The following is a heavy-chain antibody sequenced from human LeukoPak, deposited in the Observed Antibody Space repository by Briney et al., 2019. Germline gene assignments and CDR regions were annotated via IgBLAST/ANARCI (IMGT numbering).Heavy chain of an antibody. J-gene: IGHJ4*02. CDR3: AKNGGSQCYSHLDS. D-gene: IGHD2-15*01. CDR1: GFTLSSYA. Sequence: GGSLRLSCAASGFTLSSYAMSWVRQAPGKGLEWVSGTSGSGGSTYYAGSVKGRFTISRDNSKNTLYLQMNSLRVEDTAVYYCAKNGGSQCYSHLDSWGQGTLVTVSS. CDR2: TSGSGGST. V-gene: IGHV3-23*01.